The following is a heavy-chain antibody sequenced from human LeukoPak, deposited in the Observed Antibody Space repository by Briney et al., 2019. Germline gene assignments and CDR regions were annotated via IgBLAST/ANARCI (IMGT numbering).Heavy chain of an antibody. J-gene: IGHJ4*02. CDR2: ISSSSSYI. D-gene: IGHD1-26*01. Sequence: GGSLRLSCAASGFTFSSYSMNWVRQAPGGGLEWVSSISSSSSYIYYADSVKGRFTISRDNAKNSLYLQMNSLRAEDTAVYYCARGYIWGWELLGYFDYWGQGTLVTVSS. CDR3: ARGYIWGWELLGYFDY. CDR1: GFTFSSYS. V-gene: IGHV3-21*01.